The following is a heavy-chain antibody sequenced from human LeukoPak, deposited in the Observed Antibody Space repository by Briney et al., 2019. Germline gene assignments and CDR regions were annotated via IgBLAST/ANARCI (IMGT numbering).Heavy chain of an antibody. CDR2: ISGYNGKT. J-gene: IGHJ5*02. CDR1: GYTFSSHG. V-gene: IGHV1-18*04. CDR3: ARDGESGYDSFDWFDP. Sequence: GSSVKVSCKASGYTFSSHGSSWVRQAPGQGLEWMGWISGYNGKTNYAQNFQGRVTMTTDTSTSTAYLELRSLRSDDTAVYYCARDGESGYDSFDWFDPWGQGTLVTVSS. D-gene: IGHD5-12*01.